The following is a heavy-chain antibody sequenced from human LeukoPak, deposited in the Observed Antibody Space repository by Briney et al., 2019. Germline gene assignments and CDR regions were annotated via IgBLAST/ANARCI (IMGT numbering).Heavy chain of an antibody. CDR1: GGSISSSSYY. Sequence: PAETLSLTCTVSGGSISSSSYYWGWIRQPPGKGLDWIGSIYYSGSTYDNPSLNSRVTISVDTSKNQFSLKLSSVTAADTAVYYCARRPYGDYRYYFDYWGQGTLVTVSS. V-gene: IGHV4-39*01. D-gene: IGHD4-17*01. CDR3: ARRPYGDYRYYFDY. CDR2: IYYSGST. J-gene: IGHJ4*02.